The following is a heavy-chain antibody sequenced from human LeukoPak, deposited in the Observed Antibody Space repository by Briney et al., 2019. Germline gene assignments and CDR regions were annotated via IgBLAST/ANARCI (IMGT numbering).Heavy chain of an antibody. Sequence: PGGSLRLSCAVSGFTFSSYWMSWVRQAPGKGLEWVAVISYDGSNKYYADSVKGRFTISRDNSKNTLYLQMNSLRAEDTAVYYCARSVGSGAFDIWGQGTMVTVSS. D-gene: IGHD3-10*01. CDR3: ARSVGSGAFDI. CDR2: ISYDGSNK. V-gene: IGHV3-30-3*01. CDR1: GFTFSSYW. J-gene: IGHJ3*02.